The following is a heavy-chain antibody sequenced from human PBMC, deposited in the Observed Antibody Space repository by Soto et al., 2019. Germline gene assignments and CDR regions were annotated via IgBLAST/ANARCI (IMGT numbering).Heavy chain of an antibody. CDR2: INSDGSST. CDR1: GFTFSSYW. J-gene: IGHJ4*02. V-gene: IGHV3-74*01. CDR3: ARVVPGGDYVDD. Sequence: PGGSLRLSCAASGFTFSSYWMHWVRQAPGKGLVWVSRINSDGSSTSYADSVKGRFTISRDNAKNTLYLQMNSLRAEDTAVYYCARVVPGGDYVDDSGQGTLVTVSS.